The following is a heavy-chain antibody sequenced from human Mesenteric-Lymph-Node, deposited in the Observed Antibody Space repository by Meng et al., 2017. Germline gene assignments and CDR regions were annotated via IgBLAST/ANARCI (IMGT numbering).Heavy chain of an antibody. J-gene: IGHJ4*02. CDR2: VYYSGIT. D-gene: IGHD7-27*01. CDR3: ARGAPGLDS. V-gene: IGHV4-61*01. CDR1: GYSISSGYY. Sequence: SETLSLTCAVSGYSISSGYYWSWIRQPPGKGLEYIGYVYYSGITNYNPSLKSRVTISIDTSENQLSLKLSSVTAADTGVYYCARGAPGLDSWGQGTLVTVSS.